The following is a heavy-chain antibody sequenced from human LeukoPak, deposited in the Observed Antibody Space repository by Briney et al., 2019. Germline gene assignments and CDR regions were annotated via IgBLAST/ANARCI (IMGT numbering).Heavy chain of an antibody. CDR1: GFTLSSYW. CDR3: ARDYYSSAYY. Sequence: TGRSLRLSCAPSGFTLSSYWMHWVRQPPGKWLVWLSRITSDGSTTSYADYVKGRFTISRDNAKNTLYLQMNSLRVEDTAVYYCARDYYSSAYYWGQGTLVTVSS. CDR2: ITSDGSTT. J-gene: IGHJ4*02. D-gene: IGHD6-19*01. V-gene: IGHV3-74*01.